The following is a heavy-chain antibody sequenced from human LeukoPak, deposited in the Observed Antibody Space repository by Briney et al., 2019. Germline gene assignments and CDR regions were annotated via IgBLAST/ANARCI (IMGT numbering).Heavy chain of an antibody. Sequence: ASVKVSCKGSGYTFTSYWIQWVRQAPGQGLEWMGLINPYGGSTAYAHRFQGRVTMTRDTSTSTVYMDLSSLRSEDTAMYYCARAPRNSSTMLDYWGQGTLVTVSS. D-gene: IGHD6-13*01. V-gene: IGHV1-46*01. CDR1: GYTFTSYW. CDR3: ARAPRNSSTMLDY. J-gene: IGHJ4*02. CDR2: INPYGGST.